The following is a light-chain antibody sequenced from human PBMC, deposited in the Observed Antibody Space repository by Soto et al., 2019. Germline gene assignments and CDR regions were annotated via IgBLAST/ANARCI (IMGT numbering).Light chain of an antibody. CDR2: ENH. Sequence: QSVLRQPPSVSAAPGQKVAISCSGSSPNIGNDFVSWYQQLPGTAPKLLIYENHKRPSGIPDRFSGSKSGTSATLGITGLQTGDEADYYCETWDSSLSAAVFGGGTQLTVL. CDR3: ETWDSSLSAAV. CDR1: SPNIGNDF. J-gene: IGLJ7*01. V-gene: IGLV1-51*02.